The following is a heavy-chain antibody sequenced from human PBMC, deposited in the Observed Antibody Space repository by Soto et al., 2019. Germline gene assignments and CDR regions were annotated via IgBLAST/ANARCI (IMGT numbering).Heavy chain of an antibody. CDR2: IWYDGSNK. CDR3: ARDTGSGSYYYDYGMDV. D-gene: IGHD3-10*01. V-gene: IGHV3-33*01. Sequence: GGSLRLSCAASGFTFSSYGMHWVRQTPGKGLEWVAVIWYDGSNKYYADSVKGRFTISRDNSKNTLYLQMNSLRAEDTAVYYCARDTGSGSYYYDYGMDVWGQGTTVTVSS. J-gene: IGHJ6*02. CDR1: GFTFSSYG.